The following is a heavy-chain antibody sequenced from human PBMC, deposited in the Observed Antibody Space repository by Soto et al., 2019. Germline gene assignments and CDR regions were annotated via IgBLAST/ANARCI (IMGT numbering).Heavy chain of an antibody. V-gene: IGHV1-2*04. CDR3: ARGDSTDCSNGVCSFFYNHDMDV. D-gene: IGHD2-8*01. CDR1: GYSFTDYH. Sequence: QVQLVQSGAEVKKPGASVKVSCKASGYSFTDYHIHWVRQAPGQGLEWLGRINPKSGGTSTAQKFQGWVTMTTDTSISTASMGLTRVTADGTAIYYCARGDSTDCSNGVCSFFYNHDMDVWGQGTTVTVSS. J-gene: IGHJ6*02. CDR2: INPKSGGT.